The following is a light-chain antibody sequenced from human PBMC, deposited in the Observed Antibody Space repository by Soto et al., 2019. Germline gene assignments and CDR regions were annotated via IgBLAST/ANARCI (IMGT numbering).Light chain of an antibody. J-gene: IGKJ4*01. CDR3: QQLNSYSPRLI. Sequence: SQLTQSPSSLSASVGDRVTITCRASQDINNYLAWYQQKPGKAPQLLIYAASTLQSGVPSRFSGRGSGTDFTLTISGLQPEDFATYYCQQLNSYSPRLIFGGGTKVDIK. CDR2: AAS. V-gene: IGKV1-9*01. CDR1: QDINNY.